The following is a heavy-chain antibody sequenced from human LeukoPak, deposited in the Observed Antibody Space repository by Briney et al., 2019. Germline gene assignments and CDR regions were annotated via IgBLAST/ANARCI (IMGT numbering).Heavy chain of an antibody. CDR3: ARHPHSGSYANRWFDP. CDR2: ISYDGSNK. D-gene: IGHD1-26*01. V-gene: IGHV3-30*04. J-gene: IGHJ5*02. Sequence: QSGGSLRLSCAASGFTFSSYAMHWVRQAPGKGLEWVAVISYDGSNKYYADSVKGRFTISRDNSKNTLYLQMNSLRSEDTAVYYCARHPHSGSYANRWFDPWGQGTLVTVSS. CDR1: GFTFSSYA.